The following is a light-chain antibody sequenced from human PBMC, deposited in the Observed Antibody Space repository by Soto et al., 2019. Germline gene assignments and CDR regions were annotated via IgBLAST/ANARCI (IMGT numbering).Light chain of an antibody. Sequence: QSALTQPASVSGSPGQSITISCTGTSSDVGSYNLVSWYQYHPGKAPKLMIYEGSKRPSGVSNRFSGSKSGNTSSLTISGLQTADEADYCCYAYAGSGTLLFGWGTKFTVL. CDR2: EGS. V-gene: IGLV2-23*01. CDR1: SSDVGSYNL. CDR3: YAYAGSGTLL. J-gene: IGLJ2*01.